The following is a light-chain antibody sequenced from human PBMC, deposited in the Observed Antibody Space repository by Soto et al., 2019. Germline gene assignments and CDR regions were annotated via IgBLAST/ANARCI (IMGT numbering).Light chain of an antibody. V-gene: IGKV3-15*01. Sequence: ERVMTQSPATLSASPGERATLSCRASQSVSSNVAWYQQKRGQAPRLLIYDASTRASGIPARFSGSGSGTEFTLTISSLQSEDFAIYYCQQYNNWPPLTFGGGTKVEIK. CDR1: QSVSSN. CDR2: DAS. J-gene: IGKJ4*01. CDR3: QQYNNWPPLT.